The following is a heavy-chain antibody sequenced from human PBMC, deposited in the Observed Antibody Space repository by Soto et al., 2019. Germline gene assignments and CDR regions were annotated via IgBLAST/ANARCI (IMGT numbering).Heavy chain of an antibody. V-gene: IGHV3-9*01. Sequence: EVQLVESGGGLAQPGRSLRLSCAASGFIFDDYAMHWVRQAPGKGLDWVSGISWQSGSIRYADSVKGRFTISRDNAKNSLYLQMNSLRVEDTALYYCAKDMFSSSSAATFDYWGQGIRVTVSS. CDR3: AKDMFSSSSAATFDY. D-gene: IGHD6-6*01. CDR2: ISWQSGSI. J-gene: IGHJ4*02. CDR1: GFIFDDYA.